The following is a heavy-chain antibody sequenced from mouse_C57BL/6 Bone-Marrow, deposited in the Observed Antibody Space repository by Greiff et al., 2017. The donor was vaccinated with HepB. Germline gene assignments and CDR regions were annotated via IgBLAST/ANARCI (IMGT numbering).Heavy chain of an antibody. J-gene: IGHJ1*03. V-gene: IGHV1-54*01. CDR3: ARSPYYRYFDV. CDR1: GYAFTNYL. CDR2: INPGSGGT. Sequence: VQLQQSGAELVRPGTSVKVSCKASGYAFTNYLIEWVKQRPGQGLEWIGVINPGSGGTNYNEKFKGKATLTADKSSSTAYMQLSSLTSEDSAVYFCARSPYYRYFDVGGTGTTVTVSS.